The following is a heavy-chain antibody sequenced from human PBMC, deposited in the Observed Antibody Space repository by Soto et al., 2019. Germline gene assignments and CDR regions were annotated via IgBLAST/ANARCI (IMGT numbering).Heavy chain of an antibody. V-gene: IGHV1-3*01. CDR1: GYTFTSYA. Sequence: QVQLVQSGAEVKKPGASVKVSCKASGYTFTSYAMHWVRQAPGQRLEWMGWINAGNGNTKYSQKFQVRVTITKDTSATTASMELSSLRSEDTAVYYCARDLGGWPDYWGQGTLVTVSS. D-gene: IGHD2-15*01. CDR3: ARDLGGWPDY. J-gene: IGHJ4*02. CDR2: INAGNGNT.